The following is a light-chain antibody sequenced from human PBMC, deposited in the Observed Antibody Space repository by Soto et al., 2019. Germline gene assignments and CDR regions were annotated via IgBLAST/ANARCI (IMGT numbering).Light chain of an antibody. J-gene: IGLJ3*02. CDR3: SSYTSSSTLWV. V-gene: IGLV2-14*01. CDR1: SSDVGGYNY. Sequence: QSVLTQPASVSGSPGQSITISCTGTSSDVGGYNYVSWYQQHPGKAPKLMIYEVSNRPSGVSNRFSGSKSGNTASLTISGLQAEDAADYYCSSYTSSSTLWVFGGGTKVTV. CDR2: EVS.